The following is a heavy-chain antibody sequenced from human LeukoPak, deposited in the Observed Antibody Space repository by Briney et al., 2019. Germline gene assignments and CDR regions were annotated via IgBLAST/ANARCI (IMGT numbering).Heavy chain of an antibody. Sequence: GGSLRLSCAASGFTSSSYWMHWVRQAPGKGLVWVSRINSDGSSINYADSVKGRFTISRDNAKNTLYLQMNSLRAEDAAVYYCARGRGPYGWFDPWGQGTLVTVSS. V-gene: IGHV3-74*01. CDR1: GFTSSSYW. CDR3: ARGRGPYGWFDP. D-gene: IGHD3-10*01. J-gene: IGHJ5*02. CDR2: INSDGSSI.